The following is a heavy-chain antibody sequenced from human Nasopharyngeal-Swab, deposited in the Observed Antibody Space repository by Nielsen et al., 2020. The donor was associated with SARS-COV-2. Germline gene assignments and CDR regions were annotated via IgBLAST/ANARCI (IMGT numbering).Heavy chain of an antibody. V-gene: IGHV3-73*01. CDR2: IGDKDHNYAT. CDR1: GFIFSASA. CDR3: ATERGNWFYFDY. D-gene: IGHD3-9*01. J-gene: IGHJ4*01. Sequence: GESLKISCAASGFIFSASAIHWVRQASGKGLEWVGRIGDKDHNYATTYGASVQGRFTISRDDSKNTAFLQMGTLRPEDTAVYYCATERGNWFYFDYWGHGTLVTVSS.